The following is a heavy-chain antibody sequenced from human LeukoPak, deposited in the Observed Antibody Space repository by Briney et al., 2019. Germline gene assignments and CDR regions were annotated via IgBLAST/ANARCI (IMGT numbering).Heavy chain of an antibody. CDR2: IWYDGSNK. D-gene: IGHD2-15*01. V-gene: IGHV3-33*01. CDR3: ARDTFQDCSGPRCYPTHFDY. CDR1: GFTFRSYG. J-gene: IGHJ4*02. Sequence: GRSLSLSCAASGFTFRSYGMHWVRQAPGKGLEWVAVIWYDGSNKFYADFVKGRFTIFRDNSKNTLHLQMNSLGAEDTAVYYCARDTFQDCSGPRCYPTHFDYWGQGTLVTVSS.